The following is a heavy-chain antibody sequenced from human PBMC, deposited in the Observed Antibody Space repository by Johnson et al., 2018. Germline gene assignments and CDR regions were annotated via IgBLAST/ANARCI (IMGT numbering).Heavy chain of an antibody. J-gene: IGHJ6*03. Sequence: EVQLVESGGGLVQPGGSLRLSCAASGFTFSSYAMSWVRQAPGKGLEWVPVISGSGDNTYYADSVKGRFPISRDNSKNTLYLQMNSPGAEDTAVYYCAKYYYDSSGYPFYMDGWGKGTTGTVSS. V-gene: IGHV3-23*04. CDR1: GFTFSSYA. CDR2: ISGSGDNT. D-gene: IGHD3-22*01. CDR3: AKYYYDSSGYPFYMDG.